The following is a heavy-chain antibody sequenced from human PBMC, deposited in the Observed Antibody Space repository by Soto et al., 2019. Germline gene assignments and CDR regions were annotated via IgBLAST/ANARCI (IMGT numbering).Heavy chain of an antibody. CDR1: GYSFTSYW. Sequence: PGESLTISCKGSGYSFTSYWIGWVRQMPGKGLEWMGIIYPGDSDTRYSPSFQGQVTISADKSISTAYLQWSSLKASDTAMYYCARHFKHSGSFRPSKRIDYWGQGTLVTVSS. CDR3: ARHFKHSGSFRPSKRIDY. J-gene: IGHJ4*02. D-gene: IGHD1-26*01. CDR2: IYPGDSDT. V-gene: IGHV5-51*01.